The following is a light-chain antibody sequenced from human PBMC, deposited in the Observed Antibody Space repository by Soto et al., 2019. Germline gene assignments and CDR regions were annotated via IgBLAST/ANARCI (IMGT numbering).Light chain of an antibody. Sequence: EIVLTQSPGTLSLSPGERATLSCRASQSVSNNYLAWYQQKPGQAPRLLIYGASSRATGIPDRFSGSGSGTDFTLTISRLEHEDVAVYYCQQYGSSLTWTFGQGTKVEIK. J-gene: IGKJ1*01. CDR3: QQYGSSLTWT. V-gene: IGKV3-20*01. CDR1: QSVSNNY. CDR2: GAS.